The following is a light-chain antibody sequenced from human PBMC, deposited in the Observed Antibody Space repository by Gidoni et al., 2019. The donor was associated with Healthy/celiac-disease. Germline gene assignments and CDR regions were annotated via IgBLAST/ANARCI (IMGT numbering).Light chain of an antibody. CDR1: SSDVGAYNY. J-gene: IGLJ2*01. CDR3: SSYTSSITLV. Sequence: QSALTQPASVSGSPGQPITISCTGTSSDVGAYNYVSWYQQHPGKAPKLMFYDVSNRPSGVSNRFSGSKSGNTASLTISGLQAEDEADYFCSSYTSSITLVFGGGTKLTVL. CDR2: DVS. V-gene: IGLV2-14*01.